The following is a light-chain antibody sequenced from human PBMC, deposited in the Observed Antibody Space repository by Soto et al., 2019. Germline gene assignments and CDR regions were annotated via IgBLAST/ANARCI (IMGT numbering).Light chain of an antibody. Sequence: IQMTQSPSSLSASVGDRVTITCGASQTAASYLNWYQQRPGKAPKLLIRAASRLESGVPARFSGSGSGTEFTLTISSLQPEDVATYYCQQSFNIPFTFGPGTKVDV. CDR2: AAS. J-gene: IGKJ3*01. V-gene: IGKV1-39*01. CDR1: QTAASY. CDR3: QQSFNIPFT.